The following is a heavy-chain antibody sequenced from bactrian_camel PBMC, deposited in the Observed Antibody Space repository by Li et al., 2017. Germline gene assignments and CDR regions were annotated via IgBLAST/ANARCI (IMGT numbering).Heavy chain of an antibody. CDR2: IGNFGNTGGAT. J-gene: IGHJ6*01. CDR3: AAAPVGWYLGLSEADYGY. V-gene: IGHV3S1*01. D-gene: IGHD2*01. CDR1: GFPFSNYA. Sequence: HVQLVESGGGLVQPGGSLRLSCTGSGFPFSNYAISWVRQAPGKGLEWVSSIGNFGNTGGATYYADSVKGRFTISRDNAKNTLSLQMNSLVPDDTAMYFCAAAPVGWYLGLSEADYGYWGQGTQVTVS.